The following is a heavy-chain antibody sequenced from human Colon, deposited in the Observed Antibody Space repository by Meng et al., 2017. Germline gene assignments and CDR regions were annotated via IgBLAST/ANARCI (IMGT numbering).Heavy chain of an antibody. CDR3: ARGVDWAKSGNF. CDR1: GGSFSDYY. V-gene: IGHV4-34*01. D-gene: IGHD3-9*01. Sequence: QGHLREQGGGLLKPSGTLSHICCVYGGSFSDYYLPWIRQPPGKGLEWVGEIHPSGGTYYSPSLQSRVTITLDTSKNQFSLTLSSMTAADTAVYYCARGVDWAKSGNFWGQGTLVTVSS. CDR2: IHPSGGT. J-gene: IGHJ4*02.